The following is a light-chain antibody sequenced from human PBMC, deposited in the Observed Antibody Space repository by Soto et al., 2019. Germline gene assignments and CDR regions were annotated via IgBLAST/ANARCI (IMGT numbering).Light chain of an antibody. V-gene: IGKV3-11*01. J-gene: IGKJ4*01. CDR2: DVS. CDR3: QQRINWPLT. Sequence: EIVLTQSPATLSLSPGERATLSCKASQSVSSFLAWYQQKPGQAPRLLIYDVSSRATGSPTRFSGSGSGTDFAHTISSLEPEDFAFYYCQQRINWPLTFGGGTKVEIK. CDR1: QSVSSF.